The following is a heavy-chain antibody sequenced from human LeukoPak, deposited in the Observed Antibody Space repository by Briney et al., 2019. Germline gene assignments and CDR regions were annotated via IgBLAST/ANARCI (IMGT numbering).Heavy chain of an antibody. CDR2: ISGSGGST. J-gene: IGHJ4*02. Sequence: GGSLRLSCAASGFTFSSYAMSWVRQAPGKGLEWGSAISGSGGSTYYADSVKGRFTISRDNSKNTLYLQMNSLRAEDTAVYYCAKDLGYCSSTSCLIHDYWGQGTLVTVSS. V-gene: IGHV3-23*01. CDR1: GFTFSSYA. CDR3: AKDLGYCSSTSCLIHDY. D-gene: IGHD2-2*01.